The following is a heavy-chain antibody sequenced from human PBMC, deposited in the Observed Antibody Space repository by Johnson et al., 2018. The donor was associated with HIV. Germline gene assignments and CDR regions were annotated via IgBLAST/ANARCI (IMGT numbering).Heavy chain of an antibody. CDR2: IYSGGST. J-gene: IGHJ3*02. CDR1: GFTFDDYA. CDR3: ATSHGSHGAFDI. D-gene: IGHD1-26*01. Sequence: VQLVESGGGLVQPGRSLRLSCAASGFTFDDYAMHWVRQAPGKGLEWVSVIYSGGSTYYADSVKGRFTISRDNSKNTLYLQMNSLRAEDTAVYYCATSHGSHGAFDIWGQGTMVTVSS. V-gene: IGHV3-66*01.